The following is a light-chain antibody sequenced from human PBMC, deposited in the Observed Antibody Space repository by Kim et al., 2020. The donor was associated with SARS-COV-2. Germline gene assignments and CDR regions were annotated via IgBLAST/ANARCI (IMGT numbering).Light chain of an antibody. V-gene: IGLV3-19*01. J-gene: IGLJ2*01. CDR3: NSRDSNDNVV. Sequence: VALGQTVRLTCQADSLSSSYATWHQQKPGQAPIVVIYGKNNRPSGIPDRFSGSSSGNTASLTITGTQAGDEADYYCNSRDSNDNVVFGGGTKLTVL. CDR2: GKN. CDR1: SLSSSY.